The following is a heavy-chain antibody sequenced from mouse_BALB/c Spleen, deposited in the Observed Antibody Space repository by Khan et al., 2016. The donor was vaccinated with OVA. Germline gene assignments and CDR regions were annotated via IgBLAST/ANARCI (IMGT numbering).Heavy chain of an antibody. CDR1: DYSITSDYA. V-gene: IGHV3-2*02. CDR3: ARRYYYGHWYSDG. J-gene: IGHJ1*01. D-gene: IGHD1-1*01. CDR2: ISYSGSA. Sequence: EVQLQESGPGLVKPSQSLSLTCTVTDYSITSDYAWNWIRQFPGNKLEWMGYISYSGSAKYNPSLKSRISITRDKSENQFFLQLNSVTTEYTATYYCARRYYYGHWYSDGWGAGTSVTVSS.